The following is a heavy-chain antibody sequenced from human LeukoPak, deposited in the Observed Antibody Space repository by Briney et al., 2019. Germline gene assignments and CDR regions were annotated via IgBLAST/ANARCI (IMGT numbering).Heavy chain of an antibody. Sequence: ASVKVSCKASGYTFTSYDINWVRQATGQGLEWMGWMNPNSGNTGYAQKFQGRVTITRNTSISTAYMELSSLRSEDTAVYYCASDIYGGPYYFDYWGQGTLVTVSS. CDR3: ASDIYGGPYYFDY. J-gene: IGHJ4*02. CDR2: MNPNSGNT. CDR1: GYTFTSYD. V-gene: IGHV1-8*03. D-gene: IGHD4-23*01.